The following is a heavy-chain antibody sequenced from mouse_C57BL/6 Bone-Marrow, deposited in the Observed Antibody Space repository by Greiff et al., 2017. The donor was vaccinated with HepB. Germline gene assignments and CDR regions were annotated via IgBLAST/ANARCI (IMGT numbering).Heavy chain of an antibody. Sequence: VQLQQPGAELVRPGASVKLSCTASGFNIKDDYMHWVKQRPEQGLEWIGWIDPENGDTEYASKFQGKATITADTSSNTAYLQLSSLTSEDTAVYYCTKADDGYHWYFDVWGTGTTVTVSS. CDR1: GFNIKDDY. CDR3: TKADDGYHWYFDV. CDR2: IDPENGDT. J-gene: IGHJ1*03. V-gene: IGHV14-4*01. D-gene: IGHD2-3*01.